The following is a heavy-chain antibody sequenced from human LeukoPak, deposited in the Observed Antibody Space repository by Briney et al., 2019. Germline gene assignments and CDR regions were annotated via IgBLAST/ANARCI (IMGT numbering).Heavy chain of an antibody. D-gene: IGHD3-10*01. V-gene: IGHV4-34*01. CDR3: ARQREWYYYGSGSRCWFDP. Sequence: PSETLSLTCAVYGGSFSGYYWSWIRQPPGKGLEWIGEINHSGSTNYNPSLKSRVTISVDTSKNQFSLKLSSVTAADTAVYYCARQREWYYYGSGSRCWFDPWGQGTLVTVSS. CDR1: GGSFSGYY. CDR2: INHSGST. J-gene: IGHJ5*02.